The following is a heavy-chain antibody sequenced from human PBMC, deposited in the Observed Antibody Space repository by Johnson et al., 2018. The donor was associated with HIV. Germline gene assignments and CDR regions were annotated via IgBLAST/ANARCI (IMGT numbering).Heavy chain of an antibody. Sequence: QSVEPGGSLITPGGSLTLSCAASVFTVSSNYMSWVRQAPGKGLEWVSATTPSGGGTYYADSVKGRFTISRDNSKNTLFLQMNSLRAEDTAVYFCAKAFSTFHDAFDIWGQGTMVTVSS. CDR3: AKAFSTFHDAFDI. J-gene: IGHJ3*02. CDR1: VFTVSSNY. CDR2: TTPSGGGT. D-gene: IGHD2/OR15-2a*01. V-gene: IGHV3-23*04.